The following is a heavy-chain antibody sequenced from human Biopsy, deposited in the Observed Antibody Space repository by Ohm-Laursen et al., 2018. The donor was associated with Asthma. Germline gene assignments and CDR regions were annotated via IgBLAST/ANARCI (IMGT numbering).Heavy chain of an antibody. CDR2: IYNDGRA. D-gene: IGHD4-17*01. V-gene: IGHV3-53*01. CDR1: EFSVSSSY. J-gene: IGHJ6*02. Sequence: SLRLSCSASEFSVSSSYMSWVRQAPGKGLEWVSVIYNDGRAYYADSVKGRFTVLRDNSKNTLYLQMNSLRTEDTAVYYCTRTATVTTTYAMDVWGRGTTVTVSS. CDR3: TRTATVTTTYAMDV.